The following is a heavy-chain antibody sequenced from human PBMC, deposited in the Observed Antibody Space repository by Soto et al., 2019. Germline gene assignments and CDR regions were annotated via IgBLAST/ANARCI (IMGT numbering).Heavy chain of an antibody. V-gene: IGHV4-39*01. D-gene: IGHD1-26*01. CDR1: GGSISSSSYY. Sequence: ASETLSLTCTVSGGSISSSSYYWGWIRQPPGKGLEWIGSIYYSGSTYYNPSLKSRVTISVDTSKNQFSLKLSSVTAADTAVYYCARLGGSYRSWFDPWGQGTLVTSPQ. CDR3: ARLGGSYRSWFDP. CDR2: IYYSGST. J-gene: IGHJ5*02.